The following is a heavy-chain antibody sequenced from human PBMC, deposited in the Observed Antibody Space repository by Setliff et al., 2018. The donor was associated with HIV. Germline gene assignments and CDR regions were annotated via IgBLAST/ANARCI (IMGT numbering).Heavy chain of an antibody. CDR2: IHVSGST. Sequence: SETLSLTCTVSGGSMNANHWSWIRQSPGKGPEWIAYIHVSGSTYFNPSLSSRVTISIDTSNNQFSPRLSSVTAADTAVYYCARTGYAFDVWGLGTMVTVSS. CDR3: ARTGYAFDV. V-gene: IGHV4-59*08. CDR1: GGSMNANH. J-gene: IGHJ3*01.